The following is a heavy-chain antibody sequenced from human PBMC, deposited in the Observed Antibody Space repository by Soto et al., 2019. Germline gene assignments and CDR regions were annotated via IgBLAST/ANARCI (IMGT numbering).Heavy chain of an antibody. D-gene: IGHD6-19*01. CDR2: FDPEDGET. J-gene: IGHJ6*04. CDR1: GYTLTELF. Sequence: GASVKVSRKVSGYTLTELFMPWVRKAPGKGLEWMGGFDPEDGETIYAQKFQGRVTMTEDTSTDTAYMELSSLRSEDTAVYYCATGFLAVAGRMDVWGKGTTVTVSS. V-gene: IGHV1-24*01. CDR3: ATGFLAVAGRMDV.